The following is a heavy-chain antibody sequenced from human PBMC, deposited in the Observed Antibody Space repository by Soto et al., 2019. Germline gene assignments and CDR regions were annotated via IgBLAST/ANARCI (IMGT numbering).Heavy chain of an antibody. CDR2: INPNSGNT. CDR3: ARANEVGVIDY. D-gene: IGHD1-26*01. CDR1: GYTFTSYD. V-gene: IGHV1-2*04. J-gene: IGHJ4*02. Sequence: ASVKVSCKASGYTFTSYDINWVRQATGQGLEWMGWINPNSGNTNYAQKFQGWVTMTRDTSISTAYMELSRLRSDDTAVYYCARANEVGVIDYCGQGTLVTVSS.